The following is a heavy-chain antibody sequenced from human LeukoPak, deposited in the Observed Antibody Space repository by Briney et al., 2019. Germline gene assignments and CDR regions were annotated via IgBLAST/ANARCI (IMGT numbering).Heavy chain of an antibody. D-gene: IGHD2-2*01. CDR3: ARLVSCSTSCYFGS. CDR2: INYSGTT. CDR1: GGSISSSSLY. J-gene: IGHJ5*02. V-gene: IGHV4-39*01. Sequence: SETLSLTCTVSGGSISSSSLYWGWTRQPPGKGLEWIGSINYSGTTYYTPSLKSRVTISVDTSKNQFSLNLRSVTAADMAVYYCARLVSCSTSCYFGSWGQGTLVTVSS.